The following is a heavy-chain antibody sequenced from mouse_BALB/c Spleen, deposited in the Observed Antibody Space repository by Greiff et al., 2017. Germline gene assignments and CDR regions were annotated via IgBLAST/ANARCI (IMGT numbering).Heavy chain of an antibody. CDR1: GYSITSDYA. CDR2: ISYSGST. V-gene: IGHV3-2*02. J-gene: IGHJ3*01. Sequence: EVKVEESGPGLVKPSQSLSLTCTVTGYSITSDYAWNWIRQFPGNKLEWMGYISYSGSTSYNPSLKSRISITRDTSKNQFFLQLNSVTTEDTATYYCARLGDWFAYWGQGTLVTVSA. CDR3: ARLGDWFAY. D-gene: IGHD3-3*01.